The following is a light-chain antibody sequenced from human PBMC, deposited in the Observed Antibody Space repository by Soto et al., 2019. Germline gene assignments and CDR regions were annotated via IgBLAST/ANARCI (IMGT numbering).Light chain of an antibody. CDR2: GAS. CDR1: QSVNSNY. J-gene: IGKJ5*01. V-gene: IGKV3-20*01. Sequence: EIVLTQSPGTLSFAPGERATLSCRASQSVNSNYLGWYQQKPGQAPRLLIYGASSRATGIPDRFIGSGSGTDFTLTISRLEPEDFAVYYCQQYDNSPITFGQGTRLEIK. CDR3: QQYDNSPIT.